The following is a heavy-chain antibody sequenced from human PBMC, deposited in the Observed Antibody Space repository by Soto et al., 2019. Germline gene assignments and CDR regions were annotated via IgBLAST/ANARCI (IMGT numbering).Heavy chain of an antibody. J-gene: IGHJ4*02. CDR1: GYTFTGYY. Sequence: SVKVSCKASGYTFTGYYIHWVRQAPGQGLEWMGWINPNSGGTNYAQKFQGWVTMTRDTSISTAYMELNKLTSDDTAVYYCATACRDGYNCLDYWGQGTLVTVSS. CDR3: ATACRDGYNCLDY. D-gene: IGHD5-12*01. CDR2: INPNSGGT. V-gene: IGHV1-2*04.